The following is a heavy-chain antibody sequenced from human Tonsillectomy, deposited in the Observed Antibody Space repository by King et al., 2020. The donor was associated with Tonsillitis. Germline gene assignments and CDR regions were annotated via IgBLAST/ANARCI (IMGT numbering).Heavy chain of an antibody. V-gene: IGHV3-23*04. CDR1: GFTFSSYA. D-gene: IGHD2-2*01. Sequence: VQLVESGGGLVQPGGSLRLSCAASGFTFSSYAMSWVRQAPGKGLEWVSAISGSGGSTYYADSVKGRFTISRDNSKNTLYLHMNSLRAEDTAVYYCAKEWVWRAIVVVPAAMGGGSIAGACTYDYWGQGTLVTVSS. J-gene: IGHJ4*02. CDR3: AKEWVWRAIVVVPAAMGGGSIAGACTYDY. CDR2: ISGSGGST.